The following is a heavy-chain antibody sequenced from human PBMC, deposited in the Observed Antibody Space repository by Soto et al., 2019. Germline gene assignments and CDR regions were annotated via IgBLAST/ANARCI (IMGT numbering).Heavy chain of an antibody. D-gene: IGHD1-26*01. CDR3: TSGGCSCESYYCFDF. CDR1: GFSLSGYC. Sequence: WGSRRLPCEASGFSLSGYCLTWVRHAPGKGLEWVANINEDGSEKYYVGSVKGRFTISRDNAENSLFLEMNNLRAEDTAVYYCTSGGCSCESYYCFDFWGQGTLVTVSS. V-gene: IGHV3-7*01. CDR2: INEDGSEK. J-gene: IGHJ4*02.